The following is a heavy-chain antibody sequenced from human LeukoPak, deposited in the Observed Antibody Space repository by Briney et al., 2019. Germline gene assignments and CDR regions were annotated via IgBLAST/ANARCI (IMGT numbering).Heavy chain of an antibody. V-gene: IGHV3-7*01. Sequence: GGSPRLSCEASGFSFSSYWMSWVRQAPGKGLEWVANIKQDESEKYYVGSVRGRFTISRDNAKNSLYLQMNSLRADDTAVYYCARLSDSISCFGFDVWGHGTTVTVSS. CDR2: IKQDESEK. CDR3: ARLSDSISCFGFDV. CDR1: GFSFSSYW. J-gene: IGHJ3*01. D-gene: IGHD2-2*01.